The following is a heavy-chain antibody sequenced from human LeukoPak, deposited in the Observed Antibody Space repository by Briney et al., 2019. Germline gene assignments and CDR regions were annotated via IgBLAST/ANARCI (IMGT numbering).Heavy chain of an antibody. D-gene: IGHD5-12*01. CDR3: ARDDSDYGRNHF. V-gene: IGHV4-30-4*01. CDR2: IYYNGST. CDR1: GGSISSGDYY. Sequence: NPSQTLSLTCTVSGGSISSGDYYWSWIRQPPGKALEWIGYIYYNGSTYYNPSLKSRVTISVDTCKNQFSLNLNSVTAADTAVYYCARDDSDYGRNHFWGQGTLVTVSS. J-gene: IGHJ4*02.